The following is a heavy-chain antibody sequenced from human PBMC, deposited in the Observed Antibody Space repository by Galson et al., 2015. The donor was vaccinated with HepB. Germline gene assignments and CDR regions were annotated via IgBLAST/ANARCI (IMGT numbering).Heavy chain of an antibody. CDR3: ARTQGLRD. V-gene: IGHV3-74*01. CDR2: INSDGSST. Sequence: SLRLSCAASGFTFSSYWMHWVRQAPGKGLVWVSCINSDGSSTSYADSVKGRFTISRDNAKNTLYLQMNSLRAEDTAVYYCARTQGLRDWGQGTLVTVSS. CDR1: GFTFSSYW. J-gene: IGHJ4*02.